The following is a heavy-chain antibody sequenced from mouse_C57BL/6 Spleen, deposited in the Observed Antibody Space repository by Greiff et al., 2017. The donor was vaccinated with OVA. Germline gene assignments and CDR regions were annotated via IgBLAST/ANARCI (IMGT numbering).Heavy chain of an antibody. V-gene: IGHV1-55*01. CDR2: IYPGSGST. D-gene: IGHD2-5*01. Sequence: QVQLQQPGAELVKPGASVKMSCKASGYTFTSYWITWVKQRPGQGLEWIGDIYPGSGSTNYNEKFKSKATLTVDTSSSTAYMQLSSLTSEDSAVYYCASPYSNYGAWFAYWGQGTLVTVSA. CDR3: ASPYSNYGAWFAY. J-gene: IGHJ3*01. CDR1: GYTFTSYW.